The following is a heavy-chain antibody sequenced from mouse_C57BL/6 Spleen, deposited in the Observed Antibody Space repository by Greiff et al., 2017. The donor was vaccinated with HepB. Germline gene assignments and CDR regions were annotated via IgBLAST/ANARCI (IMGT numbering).Heavy chain of an antibody. CDR3: TRQLRLRQRYYYAMDY. CDR2: IDPETGGT. Sequence: QVQLQQSGAELVRPGASVTLSCKASGYTFTDYEMHWVKQTPVHGLEWIGAIDPETGGTAYNQKFKGKAILTADKSSSTAYMEHRSLTSEDSAVYYCTRQLRLRQRYYYAMDYWGQGTSVTVSS. CDR1: GYTFTDYE. D-gene: IGHD3-2*02. V-gene: IGHV1-15*01. J-gene: IGHJ4*01.